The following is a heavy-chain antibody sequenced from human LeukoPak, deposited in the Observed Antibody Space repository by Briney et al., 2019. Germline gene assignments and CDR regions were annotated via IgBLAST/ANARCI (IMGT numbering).Heavy chain of an antibody. CDR2: ISSSSSYI. V-gene: IGHV3-21*01. Sequence: GGSLRLSCAASGFTFSSYSMNWVRQAPGKGLEWVASISSSSSYIYYADSVKGRFTISRDNAKNSLYLQMNSLGAEDTAVYYCARAPLKFKGFDYWGQGTLVTVSS. J-gene: IGHJ4*02. CDR3: ARAPLKFKGFDY. CDR1: GFTFSSYS.